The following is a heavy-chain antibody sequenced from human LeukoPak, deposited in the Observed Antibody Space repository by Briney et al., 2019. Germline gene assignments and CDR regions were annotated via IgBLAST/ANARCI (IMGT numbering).Heavy chain of an antibody. J-gene: IGHJ6*03. CDR2: IYAGGST. CDR1: GFTVSSNY. Sequence: GGSLRLSCAASGFTVSSNYMSWVRQAPGKGLEWVSLIYAGGSTYYADSVKGRFTISRDNSKNTLYLQMNSLRAEDTAVYYCAREHYSSSWYYYYYYYMDVWGKGTTVTVSS. D-gene: IGHD6-13*01. V-gene: IGHV3-53*05. CDR3: AREHYSSSWYYYYYYYMDV.